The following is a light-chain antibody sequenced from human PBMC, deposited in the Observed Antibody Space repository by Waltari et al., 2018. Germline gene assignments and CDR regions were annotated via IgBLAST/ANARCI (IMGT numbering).Light chain of an antibody. Sequence: QAALTPPASVSGSPGQSVTLFCAGTSNDVGGYNSGSWYQEHPGQAPRVIIYDVSDRPSGVSDRFSGSKSGNTASLTISGLQAEDEADYYCSSQSSNDVVLFGGGTKLTVL. J-gene: IGLJ2*01. CDR1: SNDVGGYNS. V-gene: IGLV2-14*01. CDR3: SSQSSNDVVL. CDR2: DVS.